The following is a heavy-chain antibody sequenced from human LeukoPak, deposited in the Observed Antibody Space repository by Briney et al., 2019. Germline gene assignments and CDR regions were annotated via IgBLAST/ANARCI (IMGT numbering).Heavy chain of an antibody. Sequence: ASVKVSCKASGYTFSSYGISWVRPAPGQGLEWMGWISGYTGNTNNAQNLQGRVTMTTDTSTSTAYMELRSLRSDDTALYYCARSSWFGGRSEWRWFDPWGQGTLVTVSS. D-gene: IGHD3-10*01. CDR1: GYTFSSYG. J-gene: IGHJ5*02. CDR3: ARSSWFGGRSEWRWFDP. CDR2: ISGYTGNT. V-gene: IGHV1-18*01.